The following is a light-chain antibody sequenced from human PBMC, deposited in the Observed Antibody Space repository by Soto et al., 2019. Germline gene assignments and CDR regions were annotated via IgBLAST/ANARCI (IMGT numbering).Light chain of an antibody. Sequence: EVVMTQSPGTLSLSPGEAATLSCRASQSVIGNYLAWYQQKPGQSPRLVIYDASSRATGIPDRFSGSGSGTDFTLTISRLEPEDFAVYFCYQYDSSPWTFGQGTKVDIK. CDR2: DAS. CDR3: YQYDSSPWT. V-gene: IGKV3-20*01. J-gene: IGKJ1*01. CDR1: QSVIGNY.